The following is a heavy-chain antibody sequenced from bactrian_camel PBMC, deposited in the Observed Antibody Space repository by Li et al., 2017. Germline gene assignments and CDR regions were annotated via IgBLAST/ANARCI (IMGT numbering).Heavy chain of an antibody. V-gene: IGHV3S1*01. Sequence: HVQLVESGGGSVQSGGSLRLSCAASGVTYRSYCMAWFRQVAGKEREGVAATDSDGRTIYPQSEKDRFTVSHEKANYTLTLQMDSLKPEDTGVYYCAADYPDRPCGLSPGTQVTVS. CDR2: TDSDGRT. CDR1: GVTYRSYC. J-gene: IGHJ4*01. D-gene: IGHD1*01.